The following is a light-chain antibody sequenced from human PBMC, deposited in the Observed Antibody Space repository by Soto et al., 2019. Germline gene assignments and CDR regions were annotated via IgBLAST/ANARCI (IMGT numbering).Light chain of an antibody. Sequence: IVLTRSPGTLSLSPGERATLSCRASQSVGSSYLAWYQQRLGQAPRLLIYGTSNRATGIPDRFSGSGSGTDFTLTISRLEPEDFAVYYCQHYGGSPMYTFGQGTKVEIK. CDR3: QHYGGSPMYT. CDR1: QSVGSSY. J-gene: IGKJ2*01. CDR2: GTS. V-gene: IGKV3-20*01.